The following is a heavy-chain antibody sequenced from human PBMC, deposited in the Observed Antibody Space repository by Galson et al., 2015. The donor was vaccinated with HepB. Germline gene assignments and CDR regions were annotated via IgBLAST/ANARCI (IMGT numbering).Heavy chain of an antibody. D-gene: IGHD3-9*01. CDR3: ASNYDILTGKNVDY. CDR1: GFTVSSNY. Sequence: SLRLSCAASGFTVSSNYMSWVRQAPGKGLEWVSVIFSGGSTYYADSVKGRFTISRDNSKSTLYLQMNSLRAEDTAVYYFASNYDILTGKNVDYWGQGTLVTVSS. J-gene: IGHJ4*02. CDR2: IFSGGST. V-gene: IGHV3-66*02.